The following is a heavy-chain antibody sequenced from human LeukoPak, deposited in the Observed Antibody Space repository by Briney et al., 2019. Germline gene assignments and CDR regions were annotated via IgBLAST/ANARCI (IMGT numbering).Heavy chain of an antibody. J-gene: IGHJ4*02. V-gene: IGHV1-2*02. CDR3: ARGLEYSSSSGLGGGY. CDR1: GYTFTGYY. CDR2: INPNGGGT. Sequence: GASVNVSCKASGYTFTGYYMHWVREAPGQGLEWMGWINPNGGGTNYAQKSQGRVTMTRDTSISTAYMELSRLRSDDTAVYYCARGLEYSSSSGLGGGYWGQGTLVTVSS. D-gene: IGHD6-6*01.